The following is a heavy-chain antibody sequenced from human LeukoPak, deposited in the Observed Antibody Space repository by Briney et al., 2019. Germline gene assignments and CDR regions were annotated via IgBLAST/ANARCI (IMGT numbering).Heavy chain of an antibody. Sequence: SVKVSCKASGYTFTGYYIHWVRQAPGQGLEWMGGIIPIFGTANYAQKFQGRVTITTDESTSTAYMELSSLRSEDTAVYYCARDFYDSSGYYYLFDYWGQGTLVTVSS. V-gene: IGHV1-69*05. CDR3: ARDFYDSSGYYYLFDY. CDR2: IIPIFGTA. CDR1: GYTFTGYY. D-gene: IGHD3-22*01. J-gene: IGHJ4*02.